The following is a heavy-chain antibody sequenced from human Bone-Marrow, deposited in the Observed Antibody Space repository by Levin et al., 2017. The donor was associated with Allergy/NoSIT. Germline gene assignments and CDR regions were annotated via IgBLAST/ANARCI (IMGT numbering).Heavy chain of an antibody. CDR3: AGVVVVAAFDI. CDR2: TYYSGST. J-gene: IGHJ3*02. Sequence: SETLSLTCTASGGSISSYYWSWTRQPPGKGLEWIGYTYYSGSTNYNPSLKSRVTISVDTSKNQFSLKLSSVTAADTAVYYCAGVVVVAAFDIWGQGTMVTVSS. D-gene: IGHD2-15*01. CDR1: GGSISSYY. V-gene: IGHV4-59*01.